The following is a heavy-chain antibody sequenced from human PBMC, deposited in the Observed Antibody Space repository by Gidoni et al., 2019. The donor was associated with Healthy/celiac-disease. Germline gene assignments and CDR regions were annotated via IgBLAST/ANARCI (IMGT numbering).Heavy chain of an antibody. CDR1: GFTFSSYS. CDR3: ARDIGRMGKGY. Sequence: EVQLVESGGGLVKPGGSLRLSCAASGFTFSSYSMNWVRQAPGKGLEWVSSISRSSSDRYYADSVKGRFTISRDNAKNSLYLQMNSLRAEDTAVYYCARDIGRMGKGYWGQGTLVTVSS. D-gene: IGHD7-27*01. V-gene: IGHV3-21*01. CDR2: ISRSSSDR. J-gene: IGHJ4*02.